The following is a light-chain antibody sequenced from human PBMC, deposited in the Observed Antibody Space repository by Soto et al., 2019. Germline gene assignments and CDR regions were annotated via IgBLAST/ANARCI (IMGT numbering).Light chain of an antibody. CDR3: QHYNSYSEA. V-gene: IGKV1-5*01. Sequence: DIQITQSPSTLSSSVPERFTITCRASQTINSWLAWYQQKPGKAPKVLIFDASSLKTGVPSRFSGSGSGTEFTLTISNLQPDDFATYYCQHYNSYSEAFGQGTKVDIK. J-gene: IGKJ1*01. CDR1: QTINSW. CDR2: DAS.